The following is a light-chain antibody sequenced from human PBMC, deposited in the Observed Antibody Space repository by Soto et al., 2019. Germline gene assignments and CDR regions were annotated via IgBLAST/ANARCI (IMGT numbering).Light chain of an antibody. CDR3: QHYNNWPPWT. J-gene: IGKJ1*01. V-gene: IGKV3-15*01. Sequence: EMVMTQSPATLSASPGERATLSCRASQSVSSNLAWYQQKPGQAPRLLIYGASTRATGIPVRFSGSGSGTEFTLTISSLQSEDFAVYYCQHYNNWPPWTFGQGTKVEIK. CDR2: GAS. CDR1: QSVSSN.